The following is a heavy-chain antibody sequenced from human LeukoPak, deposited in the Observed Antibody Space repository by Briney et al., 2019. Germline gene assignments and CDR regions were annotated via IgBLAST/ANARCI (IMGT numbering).Heavy chain of an antibody. CDR3: ARNRMDV. CDR2: INHSGST. Sequence: SETLSLTCTVSSGSINSGDYYWSWIRQPPGKGLEWIGEINHSGSTNYNPSLKSRVTISVDTSKNQFSLKLSSVTAADTAVYYCARNRMDVWGKGTTVTVSS. CDR1: SGSINSGDYY. J-gene: IGHJ6*04. V-gene: IGHV4-34*01.